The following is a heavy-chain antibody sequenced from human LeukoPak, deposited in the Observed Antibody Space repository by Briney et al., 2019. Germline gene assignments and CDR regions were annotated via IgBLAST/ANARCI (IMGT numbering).Heavy chain of an antibody. D-gene: IGHD3-3*02. J-gene: IGHJ2*01. CDR2: INHSGST. Sequence: SETLSLTCAVYGGSFSGYYWSWLRQPPGKGLEWIGKINHSGSTNYNPSLTSRVTISVDTSKNQFSLKLSSVTAADTAVYYCARGRRRQHHPPLGWYFDLWGRGTLVTVSS. CDR3: ARGRRRQHHPPLGWYFDL. V-gene: IGHV4-34*01. CDR1: GGSFSGYY.